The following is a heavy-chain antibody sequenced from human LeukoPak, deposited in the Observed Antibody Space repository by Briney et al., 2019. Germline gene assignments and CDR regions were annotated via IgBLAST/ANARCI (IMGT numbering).Heavy chain of an antibody. CDR2: INPDGSRI. D-gene: IGHD5-12*01. Sequence: GGSLRLSCAAPGFTFSTSWMTWVRQAPGKGLDWLGNINPDGSRINYADSVKGRFTFSRDNAKNSLFLQMNSLRAEDTAVFYCARDSGYNAFDIWGQGTMVTVSS. CDR3: ARDSGYNAFDI. J-gene: IGHJ3*02. V-gene: IGHV3-7*01. CDR1: GFTFSTSW.